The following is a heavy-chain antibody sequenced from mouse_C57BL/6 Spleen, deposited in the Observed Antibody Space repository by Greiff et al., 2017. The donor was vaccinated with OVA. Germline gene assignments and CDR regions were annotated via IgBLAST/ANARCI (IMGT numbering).Heavy chain of an antibody. CDR2: INPSSGYT. V-gene: IGHV1-4*01. CDR1: GYTFTSYT. J-gene: IGHJ4*01. CDR3: GGPSTVVADYAMDY. D-gene: IGHD1-1*01. Sequence: QVQLQQSGAELARPGASVKMSCKASGYTFTSYTMHWVKQRPGKGLEWIGYINPSSGYTKYNQKFKDQATLTADQSSRTAYMQLSSLTSEDAAVYYCGGPSTVVADYAMDYWGQGTSVTVSS.